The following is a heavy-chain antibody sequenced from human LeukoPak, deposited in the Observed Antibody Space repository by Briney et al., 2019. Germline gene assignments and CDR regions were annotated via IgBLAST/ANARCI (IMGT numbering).Heavy chain of an antibody. D-gene: IGHD3-10*01. V-gene: IGHV4-59*01. CDR3: ARGLYYYGSESYRPYYFDH. J-gene: IGHJ4*02. CDR1: GGSISSYY. CDR2: IYTSESTNYNPSL. Sequence: SETLSLTCTVSGGSISSYYWSWIRQPPGKGLEWIGYIYTSESTNYNPSLNYNPSLKSRVTISIDTSKNQFSLKLSSVTAADTAVYYCARGLYYYGSESYRPYYFDHWGQGTLVTVSS.